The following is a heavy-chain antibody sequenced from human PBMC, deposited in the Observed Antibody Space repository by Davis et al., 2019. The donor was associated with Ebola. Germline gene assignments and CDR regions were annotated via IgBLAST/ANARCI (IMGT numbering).Heavy chain of an antibody. Sequence: GGSLRLSCTVSGFTFSNNWMSWVRQAPGKGLEWVANIKQDGSEKYYVDSVKGRFTISRDNAKNSLYLQMNSLRAEDTAVYYCARDGQYYDFWSGYSDYWGQGTLVTVSS. CDR2: IKQDGSEK. CDR3: ARDGQYYDFWSGYSDY. CDR1: GFTFSNNW. J-gene: IGHJ4*02. V-gene: IGHV3-7*01. D-gene: IGHD3-3*01.